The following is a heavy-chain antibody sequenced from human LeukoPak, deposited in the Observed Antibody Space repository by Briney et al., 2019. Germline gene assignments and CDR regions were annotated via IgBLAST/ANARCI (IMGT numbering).Heavy chain of an antibody. CDR3: ARAVDRLTYYYYYMDV. CDR2: IYTSGST. CDR1: GGSISSGDYY. Sequence: SETLSLTCTVSGGSISSGDYYWSWIRQPPGKGLEWIGYIYTSGSTNYNPSLKSRVTISADTSKNQFSLELSSVTAADTAVYFCARAVDRLTYYYYYMDVWGKGTTVTVSS. D-gene: IGHD4-23*01. J-gene: IGHJ6*03. V-gene: IGHV4-30-4*08.